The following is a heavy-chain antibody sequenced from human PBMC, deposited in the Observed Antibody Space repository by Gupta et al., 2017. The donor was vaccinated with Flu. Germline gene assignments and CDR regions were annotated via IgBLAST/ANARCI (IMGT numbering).Heavy chain of an antibody. Sequence: QVQLVQSGAEVKKPGASVRVSCTTSGYPFTDYGLIWVRQAPGQGLEWMGWSSAYSGNTDYAQKFQGRVTLTTNTSTRTAYMELRGLTSDDTAMYYCTREVRYVDPWGQGTLSTVSS. CDR1: GYPFTDYG. J-gene: IGHJ5*02. D-gene: IGHD3-22*01. V-gene: IGHV1-18*01. CDR3: TREVRYVDP. CDR2: SSAYSGNT.